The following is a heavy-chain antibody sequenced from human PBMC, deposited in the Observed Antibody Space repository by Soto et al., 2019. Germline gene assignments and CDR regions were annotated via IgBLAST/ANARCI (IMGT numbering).Heavy chain of an antibody. CDR2: ISAYNGNT. CDR3: ARDRGLGNCSGGSCYPDFDY. J-gene: IGHJ4*02. V-gene: IGHV1-18*01. CDR1: GYTFTSYG. D-gene: IGHD2-15*01. Sequence: QVQLVQSGAEVKKPGASVKVSCKASGYTFTSYGISWVRQAPGQGLEWMGWISAYNGNTNYAQKLQGRVTMTTDTYTSTAHMGLRSLRSDDTAVYYCARDRGLGNCSGGSCYPDFDYWGQGTLVTVSS.